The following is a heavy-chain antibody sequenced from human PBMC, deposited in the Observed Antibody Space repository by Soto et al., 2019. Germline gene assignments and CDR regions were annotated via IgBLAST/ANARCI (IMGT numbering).Heavy chain of an antibody. J-gene: IGHJ4*02. CDR1: GYTFTAYA. CDR2: INTGNGDT. D-gene: IGHD1-1*01. Sequence: ASVKVSCKASGYTFTAYAIHRVRQAPGQRLEWMGWINTGNGDTKYSQNFQGRVAITRDTSASTAYMELNSLRAEDTAVYYCAKRHTTVATPANYFDYWGQGTLVTVSS. CDR3: AKRHTTVATPANYFDY. V-gene: IGHV1-3*04.